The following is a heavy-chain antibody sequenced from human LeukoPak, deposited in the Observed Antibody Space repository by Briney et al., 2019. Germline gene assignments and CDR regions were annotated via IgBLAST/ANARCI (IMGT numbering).Heavy chain of an antibody. CDR3: AKDDRVVAGNSFDN. D-gene: IGHD6-19*01. CDR2: ITGSADST. Sequence: GGSLRLSCAASGFTFDNYAMSWVRQAPGKGLEWVSSITGSADSTYYADSVKGRFTISRGNPKNTLYLQMNSLRAEDTAVYYCAKDDRVVAGNSFDNWGQGTLVTVSS. V-gene: IGHV3-23*01. J-gene: IGHJ4*02. CDR1: GFTFDNYA.